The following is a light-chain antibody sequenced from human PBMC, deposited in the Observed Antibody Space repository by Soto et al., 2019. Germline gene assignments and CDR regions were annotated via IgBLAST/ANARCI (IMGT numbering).Light chain of an antibody. V-gene: IGKV3-20*01. J-gene: IGKJ1*01. CDR2: GAS. Sequence: EIVLTQSPGTLSLSPGERATLSCRASQTISNSYLAWYQQKPGQAPRLLIYGASSRATGIPDRFSGSGSVTDFTLTISRLEPEDFAVYFCQQYGSSPRTFGQGTKVDI. CDR1: QTISNSY. CDR3: QQYGSSPRT.